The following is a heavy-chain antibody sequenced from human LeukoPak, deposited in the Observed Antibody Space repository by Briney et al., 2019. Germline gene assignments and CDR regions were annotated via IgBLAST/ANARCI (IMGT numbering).Heavy chain of an antibody. D-gene: IGHD3-16*01. V-gene: IGHV3-74*01. CDR3: ARGPIWGVDI. Sequence: PGGSLRLSCAASGFTLSSYWVHWVRQAPGKGLVWVSRINSDGSTTTYADSVKGRFSISRDNAKNTLYLQMNSLRAEDTAVYYCARGPIWGVDIWGQGTMVTVSS. J-gene: IGHJ3*02. CDR2: INSDGSTT. CDR1: GFTLSSYW.